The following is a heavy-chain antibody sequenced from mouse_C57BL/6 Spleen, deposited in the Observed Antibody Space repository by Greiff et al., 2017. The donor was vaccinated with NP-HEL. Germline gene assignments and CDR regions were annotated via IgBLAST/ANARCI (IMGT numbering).Heavy chain of an antibody. V-gene: IGHV1-26*01. Sequence: EVQLQQSGPELVKPGASVKISCKASGYTFTDYYMNWVKQSHGKSLEWIGDINPNNGGTSYNQKFKGKATLTVDKSSSTAYMELRSLTSEDSAVYYCARTCPFYAMDYWGQGTSVTVSS. CDR1: GYTFTDYY. J-gene: IGHJ4*01. CDR2: INPNNGGT. CDR3: ARTCPFYAMDY.